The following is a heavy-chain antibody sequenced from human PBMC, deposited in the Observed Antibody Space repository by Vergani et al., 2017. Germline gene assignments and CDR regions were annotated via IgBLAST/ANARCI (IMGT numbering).Heavy chain of an antibody. CDR3: ARDSRVRGVIAFDY. CDR2: ISYDGSNK. J-gene: IGHJ4*02. V-gene: IGHV3-30-3*01. CDR1: GFTFSSYA. Sequence: QVQLVESGGGVVQPGGSMRLSCAASGFTFSSYAMHWVRQAPGKGLEWVAVISYDGSNKYYADSVKGRFTISRDNSKNTLYLQMNSLRAEDTAVYYCARDSRVRGVIAFDYWGQGTLVTVSS. D-gene: IGHD3-10*01.